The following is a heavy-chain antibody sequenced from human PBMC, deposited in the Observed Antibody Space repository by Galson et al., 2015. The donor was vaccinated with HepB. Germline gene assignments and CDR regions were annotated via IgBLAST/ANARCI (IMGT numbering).Heavy chain of an antibody. Sequence: SLRLSCAASGFTFDVYAMLWVRQVPGKGLEWVSGISWNSDKIGYADSVKGRFTISRDNAKNSVFLQMNTLRTEDTAFYYCVKSFIVVPGVPTYFDRWGQGTLVTVSS. CDR2: ISWNSDKI. CDR1: GFTFDVYA. CDR3: VKSFIVVPGVPTYFDR. D-gene: IGHD2-21*01. V-gene: IGHV3-9*01. J-gene: IGHJ4*02.